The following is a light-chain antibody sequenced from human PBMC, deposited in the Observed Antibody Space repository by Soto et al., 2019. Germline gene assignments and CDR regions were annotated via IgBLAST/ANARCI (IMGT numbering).Light chain of an antibody. V-gene: IGKV1-39*01. CDR3: QQTYSGPLT. CDR1: QSISIY. J-gene: IGKJ4*01. Sequence: DIQITQSPSSLSASVGDRVTITCRASQSISIYLNWYQQKPGKAPKVLIYTASSLQSGVPSRFSGIGSGTDFTLSISSLQPEDFATYYCQQTYSGPLTCGGGTKVDIK. CDR2: TAS.